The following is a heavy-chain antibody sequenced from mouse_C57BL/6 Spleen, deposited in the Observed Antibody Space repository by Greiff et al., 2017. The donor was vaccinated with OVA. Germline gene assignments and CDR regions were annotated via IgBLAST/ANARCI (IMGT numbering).Heavy chain of an antibody. D-gene: IGHD1-1*01. CDR3: ARSDYYGSSYGAWFAY. V-gene: IGHV1-54*01. Sequence: VQLQPSGAELVRPGTSVKVSCKASGYAFTNYLIEWVKQRPGQGLEWIGVINPGSGGTNSNEKFMGKAKLTADKSSSTAYMQLSSLTSEDSAVYFCARSDYYGSSYGAWFAYWGQGTLVTVSA. CDR2: INPGSGGT. CDR1: GYAFTNYL. J-gene: IGHJ3*01.